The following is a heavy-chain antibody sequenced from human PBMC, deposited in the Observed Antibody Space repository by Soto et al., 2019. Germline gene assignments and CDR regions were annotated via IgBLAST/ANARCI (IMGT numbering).Heavy chain of an antibody. CDR3: ARVGKSPDSPA. Sequence: GGSLRLSCAASGFTFSSYSMNWVRQAPGKGLEWVSYISSSSSTTYYADSVKGRFTISRDNAKNSLYLQMNSLRAEDTAVYYCARVGKSPDSPAWGQGTLVTVSS. V-gene: IGHV3-48*01. D-gene: IGHD1-26*01. CDR2: ISSSSSTT. J-gene: IGHJ5*02. CDR1: GFTFSSYS.